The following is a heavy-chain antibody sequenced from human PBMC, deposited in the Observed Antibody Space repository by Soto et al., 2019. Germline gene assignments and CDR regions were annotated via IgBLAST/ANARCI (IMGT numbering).Heavy chain of an antibody. Sequence: QVQLVQSGAEVKKPGSSVKVSCKASGGTFSSYAISWVRQAPGQGLEWMGGIIPIFGTANYAQKFQGRVTITAXXSXSXXYMELSSLRSEDTAVYYCARGTYDFHTYYYYGMDVWGQGTTVTVSS. CDR3: ARGTYDFHTYYYYGMDV. CDR2: IIPIFGTA. CDR1: GGTFSSYA. V-gene: IGHV1-69*12. J-gene: IGHJ6*02. D-gene: IGHD2-21*01.